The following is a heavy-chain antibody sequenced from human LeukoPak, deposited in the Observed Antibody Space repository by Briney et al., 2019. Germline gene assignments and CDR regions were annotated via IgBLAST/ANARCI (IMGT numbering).Heavy chain of an antibody. CDR1: GFNFANHA. D-gene: IGHD5-18*01. Sequence: PGGSLRLSCAASGFNFANHAMSWVRQTPGKGLEWVSAISGGGDITYYADSVTGRFTISRDNSKDTLFLQMHSLRPGDTAVYYCAKVRGYTYGDDYWGQGTLVTVSS. CDR3: AKVRGYTYGDDY. J-gene: IGHJ4*02. V-gene: IGHV3-23*01. CDR2: ISGGGDIT.